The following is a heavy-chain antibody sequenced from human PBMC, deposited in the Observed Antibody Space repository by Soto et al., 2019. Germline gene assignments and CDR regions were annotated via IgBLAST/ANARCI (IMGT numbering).Heavy chain of an antibody. D-gene: IGHD2-2*01. CDR2: IYYSGST. CDR1: GGSIRSGGYY. J-gene: IGHJ5*02. Sequence: PSETLSLTCTVSGGSIRSGGYYWSWIRQHPGKGLEWIGHIYYSGSTYYNPSLKSRVTISVDTSKNQFSLKLSSVTAADTAVYYCASVVVVPAASWFDPWGQGTLVTVSS. CDR3: ASVVVVPAASWFDP. V-gene: IGHV4-31*03.